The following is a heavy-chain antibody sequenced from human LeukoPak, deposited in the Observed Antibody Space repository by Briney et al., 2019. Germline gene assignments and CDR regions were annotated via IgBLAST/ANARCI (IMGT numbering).Heavy chain of an antibody. V-gene: IGHV3-64*01. CDR1: GFSFSDYW. Sequence: GGSLRLSCAASGFSFSDYWMHWVRQAPGKGLEYVSAISSNGGSTYYANSVKGRFTISRDNSKNTLYLQMGSLRAEDMAVYYCARGAAAGLMDYWGQGTLVTVSS. D-gene: IGHD6-13*01. CDR2: ISSNGGST. J-gene: IGHJ4*02. CDR3: ARGAAAGLMDY.